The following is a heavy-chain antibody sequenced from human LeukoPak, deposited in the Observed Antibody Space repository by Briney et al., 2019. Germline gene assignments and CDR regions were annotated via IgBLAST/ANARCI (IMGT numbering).Heavy chain of an antibody. D-gene: IGHD3-3*02. V-gene: IGHV4-39*01. CDR1: TTSISSRNYD. CDR2: IFDSRTT. J-gene: IGHJ4*02. CDR3: AGRTIAFSKDAFDS. Sequence: SETLSLTCTVSTTSISSRNYDWGWIRQPPGKGLEWIGSIFDSRTTYYNPSLKSQATISVDTSKNQFSLKLRSVPAADTAVYYCAGRTIAFSKDAFDSWGQGTLVTVSS.